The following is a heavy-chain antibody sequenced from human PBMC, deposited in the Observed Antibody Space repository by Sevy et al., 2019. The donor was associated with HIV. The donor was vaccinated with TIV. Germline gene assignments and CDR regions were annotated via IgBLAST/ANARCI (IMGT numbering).Heavy chain of an antibody. D-gene: IGHD6-13*01. V-gene: IGHV3-7*01. J-gene: IGHJ4*02. CDR2: IKQDGSVK. Sequence: RGCLRLSCAASGFSLNNYWMNWVRQAPGKGLERVANIKQDGSVKYYVDSVKGRFTISRDNARNLLYLQMNSMRVEDTAVYYCVRAIAAAGSFWGQGTLVHVSS. CDR3: VRAIAAAGSF. CDR1: GFSLNNYW.